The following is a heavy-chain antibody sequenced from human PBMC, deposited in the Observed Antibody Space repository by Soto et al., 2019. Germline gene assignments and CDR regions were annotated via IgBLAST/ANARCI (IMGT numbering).Heavy chain of an antibody. V-gene: IGHV2-5*01. Sequence: SGPTLVNPRQALTLPCTFSGFSLITRAVGVGCIRQSPGKPLEWLALIYWNDDKRYSPSLKNRLTITKDTSKNHVVLTMTNMDPVDTATYYCAHRHELGSFDIGGQGTKFXV. CDR2: IYWNDDK. CDR3: AHRHELGSFDI. J-gene: IGHJ3*02. D-gene: IGHD1-26*01. CDR1: GFSLITRAVG.